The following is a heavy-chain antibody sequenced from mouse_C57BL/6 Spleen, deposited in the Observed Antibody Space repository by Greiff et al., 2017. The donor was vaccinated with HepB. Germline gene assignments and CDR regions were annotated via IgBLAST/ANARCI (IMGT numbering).Heavy chain of an antibody. D-gene: IGHD2-3*01. CDR3: ARGGMVNNLYYYAMDY. CDR2: IYPGSGNT. V-gene: IGHV1-66*01. Sequence: LQESGPELVKPGASVKISCKASGYSFTSYYIHWVKQRPGQGLEWIGWIYPGSGNTKYNEKFKGKATLTADTSSSTAYMQLSSLTSEDSAVYYYARGGMVNNLYYYAMDYWGQGTSVTVSS. CDR1: GYSFTSYY. J-gene: IGHJ4*01.